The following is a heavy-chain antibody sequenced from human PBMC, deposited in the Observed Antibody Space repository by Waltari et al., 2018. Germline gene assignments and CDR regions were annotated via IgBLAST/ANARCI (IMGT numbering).Heavy chain of an antibody. CDR3: ARVLVTRSGYLNDAFDI. Sequence: QVQLVQSGAEVKKPGSSVKVSCKASGGTFSSYANSWVRQAPGQGLEWPGRIIPIFGTANYAQKFQGRVTITADKSTSTAYMELRSLRSEDTAVYYCARVLVTRSGYLNDAFDIWGQGTMVTVSS. D-gene: IGHD3-22*01. CDR1: GGTFSSYA. J-gene: IGHJ3*02. CDR2: IIPIFGTA. V-gene: IGHV1-69*08.